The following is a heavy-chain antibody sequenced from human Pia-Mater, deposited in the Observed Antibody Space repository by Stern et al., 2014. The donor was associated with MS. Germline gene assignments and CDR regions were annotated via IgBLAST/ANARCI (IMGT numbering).Heavy chain of an antibody. CDR3: ARDSAARLSDY. CDR2: INPSGGSA. CDR1: GYTFTNYY. J-gene: IGHJ4*02. D-gene: IGHD6-6*01. Sequence: VQLVESGAEVKKSGASVKLSCKASGYTFTNYYMHWVRQAPGHGLERMGIINPSGGSASYAQKFQDRVTMTSDSSSSTVFMELSSLRSDDTAVYYCARDSAARLSDYWGQGTLVTVSS. V-gene: IGHV1-46*01.